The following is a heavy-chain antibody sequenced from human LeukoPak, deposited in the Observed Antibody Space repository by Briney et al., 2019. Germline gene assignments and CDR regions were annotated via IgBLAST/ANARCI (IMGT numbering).Heavy chain of an antibody. D-gene: IGHD6-19*01. V-gene: IGHV3-23*01. Sequence: GGALRLSCAASGFTFSRYAMSWVRQAPGKGLEWVSSVSTDGDTYYTDSVKGRFTISRDVSRNTLFLQMISLTAEDTALYYCARSRSGSVAGTSDYWGQGTLVIVSS. CDR1: GFTFSRYA. CDR3: ARSRSGSVAGTSDY. J-gene: IGHJ4*02. CDR2: VSTDGDT.